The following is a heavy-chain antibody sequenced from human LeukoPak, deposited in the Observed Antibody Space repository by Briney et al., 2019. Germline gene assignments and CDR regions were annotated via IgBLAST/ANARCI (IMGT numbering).Heavy chain of an antibody. V-gene: IGHV3-23*01. J-gene: IGHJ4*02. CDR2: ISGSGGST. D-gene: IGHD6-19*01. CDR1: GFTFSSYA. Sequence: GGSLRLSCAASGFTFSSYAMSWVRQAPGEGLEWVSAISGSGGSTYYADSVKGRFTISRDNSRNTLYLQMNSLRAEDTAVYYCAKGDIAVARTSFNYWGQGTLVTVSS. CDR3: AKGDIAVARTSFNY.